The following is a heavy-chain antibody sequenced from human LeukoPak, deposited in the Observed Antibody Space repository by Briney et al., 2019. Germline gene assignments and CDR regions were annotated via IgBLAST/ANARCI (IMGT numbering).Heavy chain of an antibody. D-gene: IGHD1-26*01. CDR1: GGSISSSSYY. CDR2: IYYSGST. CDR3: ARHQAIVGATHDAFDI. J-gene: IGHJ3*02. V-gene: IGHV4-39*01. Sequence: SETLSLTCTVSGGSISSSSYYWGWIRQPPGKGLEWIGSIYYSGSTYYNPSLKSRVTISVDTSKNQFSLKLSSVTAADTAVYYCARHQAIVGATHDAFDIWGQGTMVTVS.